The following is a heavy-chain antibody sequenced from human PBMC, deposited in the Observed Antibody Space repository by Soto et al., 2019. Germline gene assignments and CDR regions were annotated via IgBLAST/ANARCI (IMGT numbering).Heavy chain of an antibody. CDR2: TYYRSKWNN. CDR1: VDSVSSNSAA. V-gene: IGHV6-1*01. CDR3: TGITSFRGMEV. J-gene: IGHJ6*02. Sequence: SQTLSLTCAISVDSVSSNSAAWNWIRQSPSRCLEWLGRTYYRSKWNNDYALSVKSRITINPDQPKNQVSLHLYSVTPEDTAVYSCTGITSFRGMEVWGQGTPVTVS. D-gene: IGHD3-10*01.